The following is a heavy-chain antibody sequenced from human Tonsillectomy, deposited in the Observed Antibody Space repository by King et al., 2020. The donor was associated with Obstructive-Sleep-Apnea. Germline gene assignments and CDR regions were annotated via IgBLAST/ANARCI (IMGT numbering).Heavy chain of an antibody. J-gene: IGHJ6*02. CDR2: IRYDGTDE. V-gene: IGHV3-30*02. D-gene: IGHD3-22*01. Sequence: VQLVESGGGVVQPGRSLRLSCAASGFTFSNYAMHWVRQAPGKGLEWVSFIRYDGTDEYYADSVKGRFTISRDNSKDTLYLQMNSLRAEDTAVYYCALLTDYFDSSGRPYYYYHGMDVWGQGTTVTVSS. CDR1: GFTFSNYA. CDR3: ALLTDYFDSSGRPYYYYHGMDV.